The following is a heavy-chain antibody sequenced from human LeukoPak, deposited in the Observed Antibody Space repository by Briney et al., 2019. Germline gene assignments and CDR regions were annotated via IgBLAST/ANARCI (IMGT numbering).Heavy chain of an antibody. J-gene: IGHJ6*03. V-gene: IGHV3-53*01. Sequence: GGSLRLSCAASGFTVSSNYMSWVRKAPGKGLEWVSVIYSGGSTSYADSVKGRFTISRDNSKNTLYLQMNSLRAEDTAVYYCARRTSTYYYDSSGYGSRGTRYYYYYMDVWGKGTTVTVSS. CDR1: GFTVSSNY. CDR3: ARRTSTYYYDSSGYGSRGTRYYYYYMDV. D-gene: IGHD3-22*01. CDR2: IYSGGST.